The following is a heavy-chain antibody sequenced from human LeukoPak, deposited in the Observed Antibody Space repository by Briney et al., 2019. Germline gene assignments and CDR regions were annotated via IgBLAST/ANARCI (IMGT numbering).Heavy chain of an antibody. D-gene: IGHD6-19*01. CDR3: ARDSPRIEEQWLVEVMDY. V-gene: IGHV4-31*03. Sequence: SETLSLTCTVSGGSISSGGYYWSWIRQHPGKGLEWIGYIYYSGSTYYNPSLKSRVTISVDTSKNQFSLKLSSVTAADTAVYYCARDSPRIEEQWLVEVMDYWGQGTLVTVSS. J-gene: IGHJ4*02. CDR2: IYYSGST. CDR1: GGSISSGGYY.